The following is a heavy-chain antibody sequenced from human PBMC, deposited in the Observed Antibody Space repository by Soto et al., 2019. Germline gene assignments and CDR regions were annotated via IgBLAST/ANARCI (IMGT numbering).Heavy chain of an antibody. CDR2: IYYSGST. J-gene: IGHJ6*02. V-gene: IGHV4-59*01. CDR3: ARVLISAGGYSYGFDYGMDV. D-gene: IGHD5-18*01. CDR1: GGSISSYY. Sequence: TSETLSLTCTVSGGSISSYYWSWIRQPPGKGLEWIGYIYYSGSTNYNPSLKSRVTISVDTSKNQFSLKLSSVTAADTAVYYCARVLISAGGYSYGFDYGMDVWGQGTTVTVSS.